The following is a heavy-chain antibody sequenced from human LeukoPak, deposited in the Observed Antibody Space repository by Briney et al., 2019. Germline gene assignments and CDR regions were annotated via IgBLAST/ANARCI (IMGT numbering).Heavy chain of an antibody. D-gene: IGHD5-24*01. CDR3: GRGRRDGNYFDS. J-gene: IGHJ4*02. CDR1: GGSLSPYY. CDR2: IDHGGST. V-gene: IGHV4-34*01. Sequence: SETLSLTCDVYGGSLSPYYWTWIRQPPGKGLEWIGEIDHGGSTSYNPSLKSRATISLDKSKNQVFLKVNSVTAADTALYFCGRGRRDGNYFDSWGQGTLATVSS.